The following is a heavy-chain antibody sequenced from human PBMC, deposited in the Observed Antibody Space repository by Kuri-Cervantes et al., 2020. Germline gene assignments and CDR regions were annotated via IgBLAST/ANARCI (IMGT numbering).Heavy chain of an antibody. J-gene: IGHJ4*02. Sequence: ASVKVSCKASGYTFTSYGISWVRQAPGQGLEWMGWISAYNGNTNYAQKIQGRVTMTTDTSASPAYMELSSLRSEDTAVYYCARGIEAGAVDYWGQGTLVTVSS. V-gene: IGHV1-18*01. CDR1: GYTFTSYG. CDR3: ARGIEAGAVDY. CDR2: ISAYNGNT. D-gene: IGHD2-15*01.